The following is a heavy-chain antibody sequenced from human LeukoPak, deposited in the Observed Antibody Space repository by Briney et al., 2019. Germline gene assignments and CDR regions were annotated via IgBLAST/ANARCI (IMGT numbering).Heavy chain of an antibody. J-gene: IGHJ3*02. CDR2: INHSGST. D-gene: IGHD7-27*01. CDR1: GGSFSGYY. Sequence: SETLSLTCAVYGGSFSGYYWSWIRQPPGKGLEWIGEINHSGSTNYNPSLKSRVTIPVDTSKNQFSLKLSSVTAADTAVYYCARPQDFGLTGMNAFDIWGQGTMVTVSS. CDR3: ARPQDFGLTGMNAFDI. V-gene: IGHV4-34*01.